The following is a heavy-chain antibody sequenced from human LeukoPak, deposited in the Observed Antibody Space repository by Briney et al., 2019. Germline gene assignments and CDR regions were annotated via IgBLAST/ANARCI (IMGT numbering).Heavy chain of an antibody. Sequence: GGSLRLFCAASGFTFSSYGMSWVRRAPGKGLECVVNIKQDGSEKYYVDSVKGRFTISRDNAKNSLYLQMNSMSAEDTAVYYCARESVTMVRGVIYYGMDVWGKGTTVTVSS. CDR1: GFTFSSYG. D-gene: IGHD3-10*01. CDR2: IKQDGSEK. V-gene: IGHV3-7*03. CDR3: ARESVTMVRGVIYYGMDV. J-gene: IGHJ6*04.